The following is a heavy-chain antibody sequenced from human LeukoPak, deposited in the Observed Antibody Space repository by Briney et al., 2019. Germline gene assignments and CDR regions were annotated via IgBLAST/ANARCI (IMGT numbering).Heavy chain of an antibody. CDR3: ARDRQRDFHWFFDL. CDR2: LYNSGST. CDR1: GDSINTQY. D-gene: IGHD3-3*01. Sequence: PSETLSLTCTVSGDSINTQYWSWVRQTPGKGLEWIGCLYNSGSTHYNPSLKSRVTISRDTSKSQFSLKLSSVTAADTAVYYCARDRQRDFHWFFDLWGPGTLVTVSS. J-gene: IGHJ2*01. V-gene: IGHV4-59*11.